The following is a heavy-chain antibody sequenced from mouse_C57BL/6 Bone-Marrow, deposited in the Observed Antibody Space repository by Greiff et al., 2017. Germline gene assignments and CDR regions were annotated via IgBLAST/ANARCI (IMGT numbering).Heavy chain of an antibody. D-gene: IGHD4-1*01. CDR1: GYAFSSSW. CDR3: ARERTDWDEFAY. Sequence: QVQLKQSGPELVKPGASVKISCKASGYAFSSSWMNWVKQRPGKGLEWIGRIYPGDGDTNYNGKFKGKATLTADKSSSTAYMQLSSLTSEDSAVYCCARERTDWDEFAYWGQGTLVTVSA. V-gene: IGHV1-82*01. CDR2: IYPGDGDT. J-gene: IGHJ3*01.